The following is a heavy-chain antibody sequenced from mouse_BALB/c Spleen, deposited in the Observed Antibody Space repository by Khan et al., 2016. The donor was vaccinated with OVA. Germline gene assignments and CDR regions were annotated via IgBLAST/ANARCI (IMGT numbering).Heavy chain of an antibody. CDR2: IWGDGST. CDR1: GFSLTSYG. CDR3: ALYYYGRAWFAY. D-gene: IGHD1-1*01. Sequence: VQLQESGPGLVAPSQSLSITCTVSGFSLTSYGVGWVRQPPGKGLEWLGVIWGDGSTNYHSALISRLSTSKDNSKSQVFLKLNSLQTDETATYYCALYYYGRAWFAYWGQGTLVTVSA. J-gene: IGHJ3*01. V-gene: IGHV2-3*01.